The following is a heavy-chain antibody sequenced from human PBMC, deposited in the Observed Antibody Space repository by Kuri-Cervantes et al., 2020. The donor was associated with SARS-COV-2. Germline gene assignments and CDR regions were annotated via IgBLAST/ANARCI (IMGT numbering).Heavy chain of an antibody. V-gene: IGHV3-21*03. CDR2: ISSSSSYI. D-gene: IGHD2-15*01. J-gene: IGHJ6*02. CDR3: TTDISCSGGSCYFDYYYGMDV. Sequence: GESLKISCAASGFTFSSYSMNWVRQAPGKGLEWVSSISSSSSYIYYADSVKGRFTISRDNAKNSLYLQMNSLKTEDTAVYYCTTDISCSGGSCYFDYYYGMDVWGQGTTVTVSS. CDR1: GFTFSSYS.